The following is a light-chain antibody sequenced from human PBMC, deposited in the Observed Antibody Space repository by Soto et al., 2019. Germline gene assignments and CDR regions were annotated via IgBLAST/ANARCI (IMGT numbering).Light chain of an antibody. V-gene: IGKV1-9*01. CDR3: QHRHSYPIT. CDR1: QGISSY. Sequence: DIQLTQSPSFLSASVGDRVTITCRASQGISSYLAWYQQKPGKAPNLLIHTASTLQGGVPSRFSGSGSGTEFTLTISSLQPEDFATYYCQHRHSYPITFGQGTRLEIK. J-gene: IGKJ5*01. CDR2: TAS.